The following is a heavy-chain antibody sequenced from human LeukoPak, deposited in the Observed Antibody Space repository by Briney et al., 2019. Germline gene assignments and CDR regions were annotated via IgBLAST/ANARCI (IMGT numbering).Heavy chain of an antibody. D-gene: IGHD3-10*01. Sequence: SETLSLTCAVYGGSFSGYYWSWIRQPPGKGLEWIGEINHSGSTNYNPSLKSRVTISVDTSKNQFSQKLSSVTAADTAVYYCARGLRFGAGYDYWGQGTLVTVSS. CDR3: ARGLRFGAGYDY. J-gene: IGHJ4*02. CDR1: GGSFSGYY. V-gene: IGHV4-34*01. CDR2: INHSGST.